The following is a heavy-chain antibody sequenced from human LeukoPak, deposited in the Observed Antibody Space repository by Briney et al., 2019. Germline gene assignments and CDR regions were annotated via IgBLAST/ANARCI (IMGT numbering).Heavy chain of an antibody. CDR3: AKDQYSGSYYWFDP. J-gene: IGHJ5*02. CDR1: GFTFSNYA. CDR2: ISGSGGST. D-gene: IGHD1-26*01. Sequence: GGSLRLSCAAPGFTFSNYAMSWVRQAPGKGLEWVSSISGSGGSTYYVDSVKGRFTISRDNSKNTLYLQMNSLRAEDTAVYYCAKDQYSGSYYWFDPWGQGTLVTVSS. V-gene: IGHV3-23*01.